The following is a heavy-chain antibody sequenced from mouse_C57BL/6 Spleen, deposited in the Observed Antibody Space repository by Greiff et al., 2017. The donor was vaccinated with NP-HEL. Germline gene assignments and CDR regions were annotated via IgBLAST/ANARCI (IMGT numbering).Heavy chain of an antibody. Sequence: QVQLQPPGAELVRPGTSVKLSCKASGYTFTSYWMHWVKQRPGQGLEWIGVIDPSDSYTNYNQKFKGKATFTVDTSSRTAYMQLSSLTSEDAAGYDCARRGTTVLPYYFDSWGQGTTLTVSS. J-gene: IGHJ2*01. CDR1: GYTFTSYW. D-gene: IGHD1-1*01. CDR3: ARRGTTVLPYYFDS. CDR2: IDPSDSYT. V-gene: IGHV1-59*01.